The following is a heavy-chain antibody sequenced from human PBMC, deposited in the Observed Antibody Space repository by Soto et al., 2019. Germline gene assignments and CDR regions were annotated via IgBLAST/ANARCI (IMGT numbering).Heavy chain of an antibody. Sequence: EVPLVESGGGLVQPGGSLRLSCAASGFTFSNYVMHWVRQAPGKGLEYVSAISSNGGSTYYANSVKGRFTISRDNSKNTLYLQMGSLRIEDMAVYYCARDLYTDRIAVAVCWGQGTLVTVSS. J-gene: IGHJ4*02. D-gene: IGHD6-19*01. CDR1: GFTFSNYV. CDR3: ARDLYTDRIAVAVC. V-gene: IGHV3-64*01. CDR2: ISSNGGST.